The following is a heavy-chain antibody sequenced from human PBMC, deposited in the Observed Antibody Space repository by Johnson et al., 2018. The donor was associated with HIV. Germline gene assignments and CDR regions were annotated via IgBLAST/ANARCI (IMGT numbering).Heavy chain of an antibody. Sequence: QVQLVESGGGLVQPGGSLRLSCAASGFTFSSYAMHWVRQAPGTGLEWVAVISYDGSNQYYADSVRGRFTVSRANFKNTLHLQMNSLSTEDKAVYYCAELHCAGGVCDYDILYDAFDVWGQGTMVTVSS. D-gene: IGHD2-8*02. V-gene: IGHV3-30-3*02. CDR1: GFTFSSYA. J-gene: IGHJ3*01. CDR2: ISYDGSNQ. CDR3: AELHCAGGVCDYDILYDAFDV.